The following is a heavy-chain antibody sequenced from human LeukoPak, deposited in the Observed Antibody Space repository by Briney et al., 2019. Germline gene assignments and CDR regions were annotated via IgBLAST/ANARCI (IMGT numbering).Heavy chain of an antibody. CDR1: GDTFSSYA. Sequence: ASVKVSCKASGDTFSSYAISWVRQAPGQGLEWMGGIIPIFGTANYAQKFQGRVTITADESTSTAYMELSSLRSEDTAVYYCARDGHYDFWSGYHFYYFDYWGQGTLVTVSS. J-gene: IGHJ4*02. D-gene: IGHD3-3*01. CDR2: IIPIFGTA. V-gene: IGHV1-69*01. CDR3: ARDGHYDFWSGYHFYYFDY.